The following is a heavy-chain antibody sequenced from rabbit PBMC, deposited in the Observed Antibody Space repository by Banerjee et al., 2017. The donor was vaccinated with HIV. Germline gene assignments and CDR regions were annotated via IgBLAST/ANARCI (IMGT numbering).Heavy chain of an antibody. CDR2: IYAGSSGST. D-gene: IGHD2-1*01. CDR1: GIDFSTYY. Sequence: QEQLVESGGGLVQPGGTLTLTCKASGIDFSTYYMCWVRQAPGKGLEWIACIYAGSSGSTYYASWAKGRFTISKTSSTTVTLQMTSLTAADTATYFCARDFPSLWGQGTLVTVS. V-gene: IGHV1S45*01. J-gene: IGHJ3*01. CDR3: ARDFPSL.